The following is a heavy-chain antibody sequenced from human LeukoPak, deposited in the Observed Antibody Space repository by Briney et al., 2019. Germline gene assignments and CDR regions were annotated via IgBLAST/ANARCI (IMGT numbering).Heavy chain of an antibody. V-gene: IGHV3-23*01. CDR2: ISNSGGNT. CDR3: AKVQAAAGIDY. CDR1: GFTFWSYA. J-gene: IGHJ4*02. Sequence: GGSLRHSCAVYGFTFWSYAMSWVRQAPGKGLEWVSAISNSGGNTYYVDSVKCRFTIPRDNSKNTLYLQMNSLRAEDTAVYYCAKVQAAAGIDYWGQGTLVTVSS. D-gene: IGHD6-13*01.